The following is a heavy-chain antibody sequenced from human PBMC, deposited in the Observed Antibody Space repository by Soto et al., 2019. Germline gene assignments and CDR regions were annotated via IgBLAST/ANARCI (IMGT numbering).Heavy chain of an antibody. D-gene: IGHD3-3*01. CDR3: AKYTIFGVVIANYFDY. V-gene: IGHV3-23*01. CDR1: GFTFSSYA. CDR2: FSGSGGST. Sequence: GGSLRLSCAASGFTFSSYAMSWVRQAPGKGLEWVSAFSGSGGSTYYADSVKGRFTISRDNSKNTLYLQMNSLRAEDTAVYYCAKYTIFGVVIANYFDYWGQGTLVTVSS. J-gene: IGHJ4*02.